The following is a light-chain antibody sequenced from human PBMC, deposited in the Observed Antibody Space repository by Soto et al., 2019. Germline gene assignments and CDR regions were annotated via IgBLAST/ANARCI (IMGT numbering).Light chain of an antibody. CDR1: SSNIGSNT. V-gene: IGLV1-44*01. CDR3: AAWDDSLHGYV. CDR2: SNN. J-gene: IGLJ1*01. Sequence: QSVLTQPPSASATPGRRVTISCSGSSSNIGSNTVNWYEQLPGTAPKLLIYSNNQRPSGVPDRFSGSKSGTSASLAISGLQSEDEADYYCAAWDDSLHGYVFARGTKVTVL.